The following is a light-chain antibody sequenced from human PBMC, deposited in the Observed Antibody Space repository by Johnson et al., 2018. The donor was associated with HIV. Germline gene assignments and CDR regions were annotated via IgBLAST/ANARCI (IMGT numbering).Light chain of an antibody. CDR2: DNN. CDR1: SSNIGNNY. CDR3: GTWDSSLSVYV. J-gene: IGLJ1*01. V-gene: IGLV1-51*01. Sequence: QPVLTQPPSVSAAPGQKVTISCSGSSSNIGNNYVSWYQQVPGTAPKLLIYDNNRRPSGIPDRFSGSKSGTSATLGITGLQTGDEADYYCGTWDSSLSVYVFGTGTKVTVL.